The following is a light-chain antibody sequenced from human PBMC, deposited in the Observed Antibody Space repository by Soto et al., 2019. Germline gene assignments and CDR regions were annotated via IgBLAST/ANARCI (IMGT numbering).Light chain of an antibody. CDR1: RSDVGGYDY. CDR3: KSYTSIDTYV. CDR2: EVS. V-gene: IGLV2-14*01. J-gene: IGLJ1*01. Sequence: SVLTQPYSLSVSPGQSITISFTGTRSDVGGYDYVSWYQQRPGKAPKLIIYEVSNRPSGVSNRFSGSKSGNTASLTVSGLQAEDEGDYYCKSYTSIDTYVFGSGTKVTVL.